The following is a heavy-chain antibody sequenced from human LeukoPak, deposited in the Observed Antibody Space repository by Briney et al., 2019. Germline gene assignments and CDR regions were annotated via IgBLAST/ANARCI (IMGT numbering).Heavy chain of an antibody. V-gene: IGHV4-39*02. J-gene: IGHJ4*02. CDR1: GGSISSSSYY. D-gene: IGHD3-16*01. CDR3: ARDNDSRDPPHFDC. Sequence: SETLSLTCTVSGGSISSSSYYWGWIRQPPGKGLEWIGSIYYSGSTYYNPSLKSRVTISVDTSKNQFSLKLSSVTAADTAVYYCARDNDSRDPPHFDCWGQGTLVTVSS. CDR2: IYYSGST.